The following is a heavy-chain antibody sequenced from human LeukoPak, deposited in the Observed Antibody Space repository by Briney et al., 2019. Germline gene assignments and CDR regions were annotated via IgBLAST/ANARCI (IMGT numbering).Heavy chain of an antibody. CDR1: GFTVSGNY. Sequence: PGGSLRLSCAASGFTVSGNYMSWVRQAPGKGLEWVSVIYAGGSTFYADSVKDRFTISRDTSKNTLYLQMNSLRTEDTAVYYCAKDAHLGSGSYGGYWGQGTLVTVSS. V-gene: IGHV3-53*01. CDR2: IYAGGST. D-gene: IGHD1-26*01. J-gene: IGHJ4*02. CDR3: AKDAHLGSGSYGGY.